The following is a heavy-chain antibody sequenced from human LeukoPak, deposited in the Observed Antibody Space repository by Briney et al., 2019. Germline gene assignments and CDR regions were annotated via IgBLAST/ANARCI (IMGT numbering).Heavy chain of an antibody. D-gene: IGHD2-2*01. Sequence: SETLSLTCTVSGGSISSYYWSWIRQPPGKGLEWIGYIYYSGSTNYNPSLKSRVSISVDTSKNQFSLKLSSVTAADTAVYYCAGVERYCSSTSCYYGDYWGQGTLVTVSS. J-gene: IGHJ4*02. CDR3: AGVERYCSSTSCYYGDY. V-gene: IGHV4-59*01. CDR1: GGSISSYY. CDR2: IYYSGST.